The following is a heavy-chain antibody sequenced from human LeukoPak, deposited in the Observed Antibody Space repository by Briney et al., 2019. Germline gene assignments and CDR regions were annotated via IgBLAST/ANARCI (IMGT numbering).Heavy chain of an antibody. J-gene: IGHJ4*02. CDR1: GFNFKDYA. D-gene: IGHD2-8*01. CDR2: ISGSGGST. V-gene: IGHV3-23*01. Sequence: PGGSLRLSCVASGFNFKDYAMTWVRQAPGKGLEWVSAISGSGGSTYYADSVKGRFTISRDNSKNTLYLRMNSLRAEDTAVYYCANPPAALRVYPPGDYFDYGGKEPLVTVSS. CDR3: ANPPAALRVYPPGDYFDY.